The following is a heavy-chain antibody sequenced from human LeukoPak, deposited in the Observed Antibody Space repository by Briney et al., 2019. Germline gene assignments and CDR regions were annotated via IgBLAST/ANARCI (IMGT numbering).Heavy chain of an antibody. CDR1: GGPFSSYA. J-gene: IGHJ6*04. V-gene: IGHV1-69*01. Sequence: SVKVSFKAPGGPFSSYAISWVRPAPGQGLEWMGGIIPIFGTANYAQKFQGRVTITADESTSTAYMELSSLRSEDTAVYYCAGLLWFQGDGMDVWGKGTTVTVFS. D-gene: IGHD3-10*01. CDR2: IIPIFGTA. CDR3: AGLLWFQGDGMDV.